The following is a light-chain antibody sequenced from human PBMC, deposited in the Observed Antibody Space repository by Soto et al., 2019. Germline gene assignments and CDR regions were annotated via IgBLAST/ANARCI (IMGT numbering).Light chain of an antibody. V-gene: IGLV6-57*01. CDR3: QSFDSSDQV. CDR2: EDN. Sequence: NFMLTQPHSVSESPGKTVTISCTRSSGSIASNYVQWYQQRPGSSPTTVIYEDNQRPSGVPDRFSGSIDSSSNSASLTFSGLKTEDEADYCCQSFDSSDQVFGGGTKLTVL. J-gene: IGLJ3*02. CDR1: SGSIASNY.